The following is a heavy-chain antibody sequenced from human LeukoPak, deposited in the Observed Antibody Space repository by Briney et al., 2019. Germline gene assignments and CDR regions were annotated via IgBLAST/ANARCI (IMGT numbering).Heavy chain of an antibody. J-gene: IGHJ4*02. Sequence: SETLSLTCAVYGGSFSGYYWSWIRQHPGKGLEWIGYIYYSGSTYYNPSLKSRVTISVDTSKNQFSLKLSSVTAADTAVYYCARDSRRYYDFWSGSHSVGYYFDYWGQGTLVTVSS. V-gene: IGHV4-31*11. D-gene: IGHD3-3*01. CDR1: GGSFSGYY. CDR2: IYYSGST. CDR3: ARDSRRYYDFWSGSHSVGYYFDY.